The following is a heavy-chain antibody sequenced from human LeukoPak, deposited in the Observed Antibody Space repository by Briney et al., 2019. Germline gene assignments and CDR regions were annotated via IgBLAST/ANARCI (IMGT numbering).Heavy chain of an antibody. CDR1: GGSISSGGYY. V-gene: IGHV4-31*03. CDR3: ARDEDDSSGYYLNY. D-gene: IGHD3-22*01. J-gene: IGHJ4*02. Sequence: SQTLSLTCTVSGGSISSGGYYWSWIRQHPGKGLEWIGYIYYSGSTYYNPSLKSRVTISVDTSKNQFSLKLSSVTAADTAVYYCARDEDDSSGYYLNYWGQGTLVTVSS. CDR2: IYYSGST.